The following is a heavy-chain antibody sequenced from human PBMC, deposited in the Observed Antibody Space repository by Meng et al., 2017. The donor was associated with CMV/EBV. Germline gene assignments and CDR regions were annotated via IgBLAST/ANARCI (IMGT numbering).Heavy chain of an antibody. CDR2: ISSSGSNI. CDR1: GFTFSDYY. V-gene: IGHV3-11*01. D-gene: IGHD6-6*01. J-gene: IGHJ6*02. Sequence: GESLKISCAASGFTFSDYYMSWIRQAPGKGLEWVSYISSSGSNIYYADSVKGRFTISRENAKNSLYLQMNSLRAEDTAVYYCARDGSSSSAFGDYYYYGMDVWGQGTTVTVSS. CDR3: ARDGSSSSAFGDYYYYGMDV.